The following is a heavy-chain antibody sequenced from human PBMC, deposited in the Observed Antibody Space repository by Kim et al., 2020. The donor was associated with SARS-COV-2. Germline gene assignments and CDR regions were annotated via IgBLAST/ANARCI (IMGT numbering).Heavy chain of an antibody. Sequence: YDDSVKGRLPHTSENSKNTLYLQMNSLRAEDTAVYYCARGRGSYYYYMDVWGEGTTVTVSS. J-gene: IGHJ6*03. CDR3: ARGRGSYYYYMDV. D-gene: IGHD3-10*01. V-gene: IGHV3-33*01.